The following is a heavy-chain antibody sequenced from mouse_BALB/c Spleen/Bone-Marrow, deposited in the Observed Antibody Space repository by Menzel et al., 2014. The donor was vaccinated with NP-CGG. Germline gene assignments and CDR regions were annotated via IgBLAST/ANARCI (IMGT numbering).Heavy chain of an antibody. Sequence: QVHVKQSGPELVRPGVSVKISCKGSGYRFTEYAMHWVRQSHAKSLEWIGVISTYSSNTNYTQTFKGKATMTRDNSTSTAYMKLARLTSKNSAIYYCARRVYTVAMDYWDQATSGTVS. V-gene: IGHV1-67*01. J-gene: IGHJ4*01. CDR1: GYRFTEYA. CDR2: ISTYSSNT. CDR3: ARRVYTVAMDY.